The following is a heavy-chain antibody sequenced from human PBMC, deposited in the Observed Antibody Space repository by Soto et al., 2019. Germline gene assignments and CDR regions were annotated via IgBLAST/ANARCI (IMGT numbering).Heavy chain of an antibody. Sequence: PGGSLRLSCAASGFTFSNYWRSWVRQAPGKGLEWVANIKQDGSEKYYADSVKGRFTISRDNSKNTLYLQMNSLRAEDTAVYYCARPLDCSNYWGYYYYGMDVWGQGTTVTVSS. D-gene: IGHD4-4*01. CDR3: ARPLDCSNYWGYYYYGMDV. V-gene: IGHV3-7*01. J-gene: IGHJ6*02. CDR2: IKQDGSEK. CDR1: GFTFSNYW.